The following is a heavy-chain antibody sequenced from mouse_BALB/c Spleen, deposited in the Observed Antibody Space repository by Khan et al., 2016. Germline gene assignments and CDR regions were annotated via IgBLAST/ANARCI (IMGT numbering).Heavy chain of an antibody. CDR2: ISYSGSS. CDR1: GYSITSDYT. CDR3: AVIHYYGYFDY. D-gene: IGHD1-2*01. V-gene: IGHV3-2*02. J-gene: IGHJ2*01. Sequence: EVQLQESGPGLVKPSQSLSLTCTVTGYSITSDYTWNWIRQFPGNKLEWMGFISYSGSSSYNPSLKSRISNTRDTSKNQFFLQLNSVTTEDTATYFCAVIHYYGYFDYWGQGTTLTVSS.